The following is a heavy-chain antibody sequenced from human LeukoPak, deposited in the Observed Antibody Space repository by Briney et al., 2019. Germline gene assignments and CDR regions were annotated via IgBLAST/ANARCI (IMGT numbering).Heavy chain of an antibody. CDR2: IYSGGST. J-gene: IGHJ4*02. Sequence: GGSLRLSCVASGLTVSSNYMSWVRHAPGKGLEWVSVIYSGGSTYYADSVKGGFTISRDNSKNTLYLQMDSLRAEDTAVYYCARGYSSGRPPLAYWGQGTLVTVSS. D-gene: IGHD2-15*01. CDR1: GLTVSSNY. CDR3: ARGYSSGRPPLAY. V-gene: IGHV3-66*01.